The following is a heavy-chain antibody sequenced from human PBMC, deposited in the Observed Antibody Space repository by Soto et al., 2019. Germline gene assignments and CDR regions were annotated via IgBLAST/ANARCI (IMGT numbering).Heavy chain of an antibody. D-gene: IGHD2-8*01. J-gene: IGHJ4*02. Sequence: ASVKVSCKASGYTFTIYGISWARQAPGQGLEWMGWISAYNGNTNYAQKLQGRVTMTTDTSTSTAYMELRSLRSDDTAVYYCARTSVVLMVWTIDYWGQGTLVTVSS. CDR2: ISAYNGNT. V-gene: IGHV1-18*01. CDR1: GYTFTIYG. CDR3: ARTSVVLMVWTIDY.